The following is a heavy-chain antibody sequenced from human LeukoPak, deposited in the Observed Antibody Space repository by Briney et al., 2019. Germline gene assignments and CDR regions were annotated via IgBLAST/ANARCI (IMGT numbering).Heavy chain of an antibody. D-gene: IGHD6-19*01. J-gene: IGHJ4*02. CDR2: ISGSGGST. CDR3: AKDRAVATQAFDY. V-gene: IGHV3-23*01. Sequence: PGGSLRLSCAASGFTFSSYAMRWVRQAPGKGLEWVSAISGSGGSTYYADSVKGRFTISRDNSKNTLYLQMNSLRAEDTAVYYCAKDRAVATQAFDYWGQGTLVTVSS. CDR1: GFTFSSYA.